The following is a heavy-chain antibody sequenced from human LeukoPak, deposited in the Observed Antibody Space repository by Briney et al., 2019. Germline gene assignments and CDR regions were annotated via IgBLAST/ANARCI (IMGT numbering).Heavy chain of an antibody. CDR2: ISGSGGST. Sequence: GGSLRLSCAASGFTFSSYAMSWVRQAPGKGLEWVSAISGSGGSTYYADSVKGRFTISRDNSKNTLYLQMNSLRAEDTAVYYCAKTPSSGYYLTLGYWGQGTLVTVSS. CDR1: GFTFSSYA. D-gene: IGHD3-22*01. V-gene: IGHV3-23*01. CDR3: AKTPSSGYYLTLGY. J-gene: IGHJ4*02.